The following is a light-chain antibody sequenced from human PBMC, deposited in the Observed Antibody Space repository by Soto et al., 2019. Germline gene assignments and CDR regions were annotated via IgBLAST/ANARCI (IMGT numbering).Light chain of an antibody. CDR2: GAS. CDR1: QSVSSN. CDR3: RQYNNWPPWT. J-gene: IGKJ3*01. Sequence: EIVMTQSPATLSVSPGERATLSCRASQSVSSNLAWYRQKPGQAPRLLIYGASTRATGIPARFSGSRSGTEFTLTIRSLQSEDFAVYYCRQYNNWPPWTFGPGTKVDIK. V-gene: IGKV3-15*01.